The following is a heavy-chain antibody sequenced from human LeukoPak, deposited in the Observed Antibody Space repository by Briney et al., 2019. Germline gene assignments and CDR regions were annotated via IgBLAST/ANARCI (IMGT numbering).Heavy chain of an antibody. V-gene: IGHV4-34*01. J-gene: IGHJ5*02. CDR2: INHSGST. D-gene: IGHD6-13*01. Sequence: SETLSLTCAVYGGSFSGYYWSWIRQPPGKGLEWIGEINHSGSTNYNPSLKSRVTISVDTSKNQFSLKLSSVTAADTAVYYCARDLWIAAAGRTNNWFDPRGQGTLVTVSS. CDR1: GGSFSGYY. CDR3: ARDLWIAAAGRTNNWFDP.